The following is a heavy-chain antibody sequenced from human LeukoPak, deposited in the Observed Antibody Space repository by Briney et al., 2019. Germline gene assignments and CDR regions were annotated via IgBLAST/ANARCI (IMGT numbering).Heavy chain of an antibody. Sequence: GRSLRLSWAASGFTFDEYAMHWVRQAPGKGLEWVSGISWYSGSIGYADSVKGRFTISRDNAKNSLYLQMNSLRAEDTALYYCAKDIGDDYDYYYHGMDVWGQGTTVTVSS. D-gene: IGHD4-17*01. CDR2: ISWYSGSI. CDR1: GFTFDEYA. V-gene: IGHV3-9*01. CDR3: AKDIGDDYDYYYHGMDV. J-gene: IGHJ6*02.